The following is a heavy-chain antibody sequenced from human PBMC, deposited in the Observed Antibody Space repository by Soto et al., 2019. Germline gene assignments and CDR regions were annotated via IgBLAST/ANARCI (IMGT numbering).Heavy chain of an antibody. CDR2: IYYSGST. D-gene: IGHD2-15*01. Sequence: SENLSLTCTVSGGSISSSSNYWGWIRQPPGKGLEWLGSIYYSGSTNYNPSLKSRVTISIDTSKNQFSLKLNSVTAADTAVYYCARSGDCSGGSCWRLFDSWGQGTLVTVSS. V-gene: IGHV4-39*07. J-gene: IGHJ5*01. CDR3: ARSGDCSGGSCWRLFDS. CDR1: GGSISSSSNY.